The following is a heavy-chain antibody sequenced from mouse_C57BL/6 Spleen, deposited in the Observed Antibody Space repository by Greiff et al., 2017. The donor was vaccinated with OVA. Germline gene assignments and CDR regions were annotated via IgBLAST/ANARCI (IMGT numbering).Heavy chain of an antibody. D-gene: IGHD3-3*01. V-gene: IGHV1-69*01. CDR1: GYTFTSYW. J-gene: IGHJ1*03. Sequence: QVQLQQPGAELVMPGASVKLSCKACGYTFTSYWMHWVKQRPGQGLEWIGEIDPSDSYTNYNQKFKGKSTLTVDKSSSTAYMQLSSLTSEDSAVYYCSTGTGYFDVWGTGTTVTVSS. CDR3: STGTGYFDV. CDR2: IDPSDSYT.